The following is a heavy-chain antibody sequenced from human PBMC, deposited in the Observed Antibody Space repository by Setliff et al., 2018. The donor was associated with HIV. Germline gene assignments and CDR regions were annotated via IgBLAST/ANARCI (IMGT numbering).Heavy chain of an antibody. CDR2: INPNIGST. CDR1: GYTFTGYY. CDR3: ARGLRDSSGYYYPLTFDY. J-gene: IGHJ4*02. V-gene: IGHV1-2*06. D-gene: IGHD3-22*01. Sequence: ASVKVSCKASGYTFTGYYIHWVRQAPGQGLQWMGRINPNIGSTNYAQNFQGRATMTRDTSVNTAFMELSNLRSDDTAVYYCARGLRDSSGYYYPLTFDYWGQGTLLTVSS.